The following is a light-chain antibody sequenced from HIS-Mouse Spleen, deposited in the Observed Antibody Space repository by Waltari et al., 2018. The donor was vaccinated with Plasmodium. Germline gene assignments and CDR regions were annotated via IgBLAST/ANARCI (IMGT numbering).Light chain of an antibody. J-gene: IGKJ1*01. CDR1: QSISNY. Sequence: DIQMTQSPSSLSASVGDRVTITCRASQSISNYLNWYQQKPGKAPKFLIYAASTLQSGVPPRFSGSGSGTDFILTISSLQPEDFATYYCQQSYSTWTFGQGTKVEIK. CDR3: QQSYSTWT. CDR2: AAS. V-gene: IGKV1-39*01.